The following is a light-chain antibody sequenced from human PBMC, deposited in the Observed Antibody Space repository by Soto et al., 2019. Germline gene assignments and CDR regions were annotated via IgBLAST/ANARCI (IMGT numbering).Light chain of an antibody. J-gene: IGKJ1*01. CDR3: QQYGSSSWT. Sequence: EIVLTQSPGTLSLSPGETATLSCRARQSVRTSYFAWYQQKPGQAPRLLIYGTSSRATAIPDRFSGSGSGTDVTLTISRLEPEDVAVYCCQQYGSSSWTFGQGTKVEIK. CDR2: GTS. CDR1: QSVRTSY. V-gene: IGKV3-20*01.